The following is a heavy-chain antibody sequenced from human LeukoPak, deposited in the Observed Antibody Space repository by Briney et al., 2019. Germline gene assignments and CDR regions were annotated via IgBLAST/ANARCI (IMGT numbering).Heavy chain of an antibody. V-gene: IGHV3-7*01. Sequence: ETLSLTCAVYGGSFSGYYWSWVRQAPGKGLEWVANIKQDGSEKYYVDSVKGRFTISRDNAKNSLYLQMNSLRAEDTAVYYCARDYGFWSGYYNYWGQGTLVTVSS. D-gene: IGHD3-3*01. CDR1: GGSFSGYY. CDR3: ARDYGFWSGYYNY. CDR2: IKQDGSEK. J-gene: IGHJ4*02.